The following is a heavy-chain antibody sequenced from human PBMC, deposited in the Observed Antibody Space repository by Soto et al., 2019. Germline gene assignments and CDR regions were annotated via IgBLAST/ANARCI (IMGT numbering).Heavy chain of an antibody. J-gene: IGHJ6*03. CDR2: IFYTGIT. CDR3: SRLGFGLFYYGTSGSPDFYYYNMDV. Sequence: SETLSLTCTVSGGSISSYYWSWIRQTPGKGLEWIGHIFYTGITKYNSSLRSRVTKSLDTSKTKLTLTLKSVTVSYTAVYYCSRLGFGLFYYGTSGSPDFYYYNMDVWGQGTTVT. CDR1: GGSISSYY. V-gene: IGHV4-59*08. D-gene: IGHD3-22*01.